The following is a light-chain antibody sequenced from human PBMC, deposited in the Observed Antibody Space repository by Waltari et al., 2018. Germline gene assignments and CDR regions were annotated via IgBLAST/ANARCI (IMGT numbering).Light chain of an antibody. CDR3: QEYDSLPVT. CDR1: QSVKNN. Sequence: DIQMTQSPSTLSASVGDRVTITCRARQSVKNNLAWYQHKPGKAPKVLIHKASRLESGVPSRFSGSGFGTEFTFTISSLQPDDFATYYCQEYDSLPVTFGGGTKVDI. J-gene: IGKJ4*01. V-gene: IGKV1-5*03. CDR2: KAS.